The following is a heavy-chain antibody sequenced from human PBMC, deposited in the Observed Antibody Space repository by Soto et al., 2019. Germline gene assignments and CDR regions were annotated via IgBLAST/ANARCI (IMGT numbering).Heavy chain of an antibody. CDR1: GDSVSSNSAA. CDR3: ARDGRGIVGDTPHYYYGMNV. D-gene: IGHD1-26*01. Sequence: SQTLSLTCAISGDSVSSNSAAWNWIRQSPSRGLEWLGRTYYRSKWYNDYAVSVKSRITINPDTSKNQFSLQLSSLTPEDTAVYYCARDGRGIVGDTPHYYYGMNVWGQGTTVTVSS. V-gene: IGHV6-1*01. J-gene: IGHJ6*02. CDR2: TYYRSKWYN.